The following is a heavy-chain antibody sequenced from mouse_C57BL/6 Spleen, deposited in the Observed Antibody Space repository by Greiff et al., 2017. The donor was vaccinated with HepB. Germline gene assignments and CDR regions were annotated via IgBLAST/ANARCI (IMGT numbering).Heavy chain of an antibody. CDR1: GYSFTGYY. D-gene: IGHD2-3*01. V-gene: IGHV1-42*01. Sequence: EVQLQQSGPELVKPGASVKISCKASGYSFTGYYMNWVKQSPEKSLEWIGEINPSTGGTTYNQKFKAKATLTVDKSSSTAYMQLKSLTSEDSAVYYCARWESDGYFDYWGQGTTLTVSS. CDR3: ARWESDGYFDY. CDR2: INPSTGGT. J-gene: IGHJ2*01.